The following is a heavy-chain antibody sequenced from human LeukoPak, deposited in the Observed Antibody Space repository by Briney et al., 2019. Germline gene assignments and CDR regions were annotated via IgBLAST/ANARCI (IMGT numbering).Heavy chain of an antibody. CDR1: GYTFTNYA. CDR2: INGDNGNT. D-gene: IGHD3-16*01. Sequence: ASVKVSCKASGYTFTNYAIHWVRQAPGQRLEWMGLINGDNGNTRYSQKFQGRVTITRDTSAATAYMDLSSLRSEDTAVYYCARDILRWGGWFDTWGQGTLATVSS. V-gene: IGHV1-3*01. J-gene: IGHJ5*02. CDR3: ARDILRWGGWFDT.